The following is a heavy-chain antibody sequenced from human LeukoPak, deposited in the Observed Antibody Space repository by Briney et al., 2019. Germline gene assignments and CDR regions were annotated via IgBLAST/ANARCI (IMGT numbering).Heavy chain of an antibody. V-gene: IGHV3-30*18. CDR2: ISYDGSNK. J-gene: IGHJ6*02. D-gene: IGHD3-9*01. CDR3: AKSYDNLTGYKYYGMDV. Sequence: PGGSLRLSCAASGFTFSSYGMHWVRQAPGKGLEWVAVISYDGSNKYYADSVKGRFTISRDNSKNTLDLQMNSLRAEDTAVYYCAKSYDNLTGYKYYGMDVWGQGTTVTVSS. CDR1: GFTFSSYG.